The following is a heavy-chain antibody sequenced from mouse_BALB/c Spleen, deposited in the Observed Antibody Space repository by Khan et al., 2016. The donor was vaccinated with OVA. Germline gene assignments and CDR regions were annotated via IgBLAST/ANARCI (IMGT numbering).Heavy chain of an antibody. CDR3: ARDGYYFDY. Sequence: VELVESGPGLVAPSQSLSITCTVSGFSLTSFGVYWVRQPPGKGLEWLGVIWADGSTNYYSALMSRLSICKDNSKSQVFLKMNSQQTDDTAMYYCARDGYYFDYWGQGTTLTVSA. J-gene: IGHJ2*01. D-gene: IGHD2-2*01. CDR1: GFSLTSFG. V-gene: IGHV2-9*02. CDR2: IWADGST.